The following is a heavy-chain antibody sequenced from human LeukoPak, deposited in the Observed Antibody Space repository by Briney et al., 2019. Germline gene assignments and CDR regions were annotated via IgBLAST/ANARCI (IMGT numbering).Heavy chain of an antibody. CDR2: IIPIFGTA. V-gene: IGHV1-69*05. J-gene: IGHJ4*02. CDR1: GGSFSSEA. CDR3: GRKAGDCGGGSCYSIDY. Sequence: ASVKVSCKAFGGSFSSEAISWVRQAPGQGLEWMGGIIPIFGTANYARKFQGRVTITTDESTSTAYMEVSSLRSEDTAVYYCGRKAGDCGGGSCYSIDYWGQGTLVTVSS. D-gene: IGHD2-15*01.